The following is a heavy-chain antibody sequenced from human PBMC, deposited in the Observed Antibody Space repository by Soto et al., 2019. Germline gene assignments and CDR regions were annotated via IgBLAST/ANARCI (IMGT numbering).Heavy chain of an antibody. CDR3: AKDLVSQPPDRHNWFDP. J-gene: IGHJ5*02. D-gene: IGHD1-26*01. Sequence: PGGSLRLSCAASGFTFSSDAMSWVRQAPGKGLEWVSAISGSGGSTYYADSVKGRFTISRDNSKNTLYLQMNSLRAEDTAVYYCAKDLVSQPPDRHNWFDPWGQGTLVTVSS. V-gene: IGHV3-23*01. CDR2: ISGSGGST. CDR1: GFTFSSDA.